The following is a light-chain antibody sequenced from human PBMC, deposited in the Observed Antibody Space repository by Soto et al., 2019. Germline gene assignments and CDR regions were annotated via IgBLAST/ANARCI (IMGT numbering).Light chain of an antibody. V-gene: IGKV3-20*01. CDR1: QSVSSSY. CDR2: GAS. CDR3: QHYGRTPPYT. J-gene: IGKJ2*01. Sequence: EIVLTQSPGTLSLSPGERATLSCRASQSVSSSYLSWFQQKPGQAPRLLIYGASSRATGIPDRFSGSGSGTDFTLTISRPEAEDFAVYYCQHYGRTPPYTFGQGTKLEIK.